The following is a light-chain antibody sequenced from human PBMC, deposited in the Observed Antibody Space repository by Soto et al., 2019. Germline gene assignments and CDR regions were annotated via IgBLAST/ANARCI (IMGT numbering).Light chain of an antibody. V-gene: IGLV3-21*02. CDR2: DDR. CDR1: NIGAKG. J-gene: IGLJ7*01. Sequence: SYVLTQPPAVSVAPGQTARMTCGGNNIGAKGVHWYQQKPGQAPVVVVFDDRERPSGIPERFSGSNSGNTATLTISRVEAGDEADYYCQVWDSTSDHAGFGGGTQLTVL. CDR3: QVWDSTSDHAG.